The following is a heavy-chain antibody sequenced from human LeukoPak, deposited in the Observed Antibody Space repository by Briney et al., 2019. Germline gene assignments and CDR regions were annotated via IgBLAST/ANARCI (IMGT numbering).Heavy chain of an antibody. J-gene: IGHJ4*02. D-gene: IGHD6-19*01. CDR3: ATNLDSSGWYRGFDY. CDR2: IKQDGSEE. V-gene: IGHV3-7*01. Sequence: PGGALRLSCAASGFSFSTYGMTWVRQAPGKGLEWVANIKQDGSEENYVDSVKGRFTISRDNARNSLYLQMNSLRAEDTAVYYCATNLDSSGWYRGFDYWGQGILVTVSS. CDR1: GFSFSTYG.